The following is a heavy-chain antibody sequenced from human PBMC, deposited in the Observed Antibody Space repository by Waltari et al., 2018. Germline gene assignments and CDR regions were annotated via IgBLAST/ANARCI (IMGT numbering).Heavy chain of an antibody. CDR3: AREMWWDDS. CDR2: IKQDGSKT. V-gene: IGHV3-7*03. J-gene: IGHJ4*02. D-gene: IGHD2-21*01. Sequence: EVHLVESGGGLVQPGGSLRLSCAASGFSFSNYWMSWVRQAPGKGREWVDNIKQDGSKTFYVDSGKGRFTITRDNAKNSLYLQMNSLRVEDTAVYYCAREMWWDDSWGQGTLVTVSS. CDR1: GFSFSNYW.